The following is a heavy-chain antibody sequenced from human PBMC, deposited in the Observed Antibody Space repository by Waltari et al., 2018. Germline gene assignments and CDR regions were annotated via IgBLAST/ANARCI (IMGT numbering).Heavy chain of an antibody. CDR1: GRSISSHY. V-gene: IGHV4-59*11. Sequence: QVQLQESGPGLVKPSETLSLTCPVSGRSISSHYWSWLRQPPGKGLEWIGYIYYSGSTNYNPSLKSRVTISVDTSKNQFSLKLSSVTAADTAVYYCAREATPGDYGMDVWGQGTTVTVSS. CDR3: AREATPGDYGMDV. CDR2: IYYSGST. D-gene: IGHD5-12*01. J-gene: IGHJ6*02.